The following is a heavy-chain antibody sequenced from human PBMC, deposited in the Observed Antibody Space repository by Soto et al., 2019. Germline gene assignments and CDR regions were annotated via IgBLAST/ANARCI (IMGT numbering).Heavy chain of an antibody. CDR2: STAGGGST. Sequence: WGTLRLSCVASEFAFSRYDMSWLRQPPVKSLQWFSASTAGGGSTYYADSVRGRFTISRDNSKNTLYLQMNSLSPEDTAVYYCAKDPMGGLDHFFDSWGRGTLVTVSS. D-gene: IGHD3-16*01. CDR1: EFAFSRYD. J-gene: IGHJ4*02. CDR3: AKDPMGGLDHFFDS. V-gene: IGHV3-23*01.